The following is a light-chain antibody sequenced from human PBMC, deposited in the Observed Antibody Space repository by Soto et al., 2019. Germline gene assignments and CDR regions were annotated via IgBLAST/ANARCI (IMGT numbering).Light chain of an antibody. Sequence: QSALTQPASVSGSPGQSITISCTGTSSDVGGYNYVSWYQQHPGKAPKLMIYDVSNRPSGVSNRFSGSKSGNTASLTISGLQAEDEADYYCSSYTSSPRDYVFGTGTKLPVL. V-gene: IGLV2-14*01. CDR2: DVS. CDR3: SSYTSSPRDYV. J-gene: IGLJ1*01. CDR1: SSDVGGYNY.